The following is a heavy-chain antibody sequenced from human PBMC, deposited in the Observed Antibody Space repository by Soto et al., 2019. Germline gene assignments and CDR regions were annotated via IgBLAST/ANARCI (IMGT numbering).Heavy chain of an antibody. CDR1: GDSVSSNSAA. D-gene: IGHD1-7*01. V-gene: IGHV6-1*01. Sequence: PSQTLSLTCAISGDSVSSNSAAWNWIRQSPSRGLEWLGRTYYRSKWYNDYAVSVKSRITINPDTSKNQFSLQLNSVTPEDTAVYYCARGRSYGYNWNYPRLGTAGYYGMDVWGQGTTVTVSS. CDR2: TYYRSKWYN. J-gene: IGHJ6*02. CDR3: ARGRSYGYNWNYPRLGTAGYYGMDV.